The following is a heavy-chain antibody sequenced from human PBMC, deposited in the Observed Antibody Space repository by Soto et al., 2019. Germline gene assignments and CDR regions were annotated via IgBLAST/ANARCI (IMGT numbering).Heavy chain of an antibody. J-gene: IGHJ4*02. Sequence: EVQLVESGGGLVKPGGSLRLSCAASGFTFSNAWMNWVRQAPGKGLEWVGRIKSKTDGGTTDYAAPVKGRFTISRDDSKNTLYLQMNSLNTEDTPAHYCSTHSEEVSTAEHSHYYEVSLDYWGQGTLVTVYS. CDR2: IKSKTDGGTT. V-gene: IGHV3-15*07. D-gene: IGHD4-4*01. CDR1: GFTFSNAW. CDR3: STHSEEVSTAEHSHYYEVSLDY.